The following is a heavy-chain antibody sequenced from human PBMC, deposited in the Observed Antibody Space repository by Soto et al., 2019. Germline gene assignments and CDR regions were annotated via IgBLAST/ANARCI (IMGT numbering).Heavy chain of an antibody. V-gene: IGHV3-33*01. CDR2: IWYDGSNK. CDR1: GFTFSSYG. CDR3: ASALPRSYGMDV. J-gene: IGHJ6*02. Sequence: QVQLVESGGGVVQPGRSLRLSCAASGFTFSSYGMHWVRQAPGKGLEWVAVIWYDGSNKYYADSVEGRFTISRDNYKHWLYLPMNSLGAEDTAVYYCASALPRSYGMDVWGQGTTVTVSS.